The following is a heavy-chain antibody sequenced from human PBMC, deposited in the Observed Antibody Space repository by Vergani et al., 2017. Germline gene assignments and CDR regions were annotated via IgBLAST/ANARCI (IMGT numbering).Heavy chain of an antibody. V-gene: IGHV1-18*01. CDR1: GYTFTSYG. D-gene: IGHD3-3*01. J-gene: IGHJ3*02. CDR3: VGVDYDFWSGPDGTNDAFDI. Sequence: QVQLLQSGAEVKKPGASVKVSCKASGYTFTSYGISWVRQAPGQGLEWMGWISAYNGNTNYAQKLQGRVTMTTDTSTSTAYMELRSLRADDTAVYYCVGVDYDFWSGPDGTNDAFDIWGQGKMVTVSS. CDR2: ISAYNGNT.